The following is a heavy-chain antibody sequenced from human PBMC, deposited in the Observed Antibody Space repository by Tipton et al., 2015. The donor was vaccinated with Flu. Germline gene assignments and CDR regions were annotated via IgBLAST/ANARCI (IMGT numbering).Heavy chain of an antibody. V-gene: IGHV4-34*01. J-gene: IGHJ5*02. D-gene: IGHD3-22*01. Sequence: TLSLTCAVYGGSFSGYYWSWIRQPPGKGLEWIGEITHSGSTTYNPSLKSRVTVSLDKSKNQFSLKLSSVTAADTAVYYCARDDIVVVNSPGNGFHPWGQGTLVNVSS. CDR3: ARDDIVVVNSPGNGFHP. CDR1: GGSFSGYY. CDR2: ITHSGST.